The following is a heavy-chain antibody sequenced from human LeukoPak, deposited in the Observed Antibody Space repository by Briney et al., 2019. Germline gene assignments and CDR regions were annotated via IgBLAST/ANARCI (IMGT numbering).Heavy chain of an antibody. Sequence: GGSLRLSCAASGFIFSSFNMNWVRQAPGKGLEWVSFIRDDGGATYYADSVKGRFTISRDNAKNSLFLQMSSLRAEDTAVYYCAREDASGSYLNVWGQGALVTVSS. CDR3: AREDASGSYLNV. V-gene: IGHV3-48*01. D-gene: IGHD3-10*01. J-gene: IGHJ4*02. CDR1: GFIFSSFN. CDR2: IRDDGGAT.